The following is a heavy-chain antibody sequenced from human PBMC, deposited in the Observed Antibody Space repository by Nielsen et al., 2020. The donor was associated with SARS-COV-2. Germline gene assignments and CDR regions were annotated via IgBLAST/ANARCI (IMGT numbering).Heavy chain of an antibody. J-gene: IGHJ5*01. D-gene: IGHD3-16*01. V-gene: IGHV3-30*18. CDR3: AKDAGIRGLGNWFDS. CDR1: GFTFSNSA. CDR2: ISHDASME. Sequence: GESLKISCAASGFTFSNSAMHWVRQAPGKGLEWVAAISHDASMEFYVDSVKGRFTISRDDSKGTLYLQMDSLGADDTAVYYCAKDAGIRGLGNWFDSWGQGTLVTVSS.